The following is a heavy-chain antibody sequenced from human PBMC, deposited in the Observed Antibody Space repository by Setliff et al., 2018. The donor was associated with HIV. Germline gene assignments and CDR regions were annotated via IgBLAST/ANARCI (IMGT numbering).Heavy chain of an antibody. CDR3: ARWCAAAGCSPAIYHFDS. D-gene: IGHD2-15*01. Sequence: ASVKVSCKASGYTFTSYAMHWVRQAPGQRLEWMGRIDTDNGYRRYSPKLQGRVTITKDTSANTAYMELRGLRSEDTAVYYCARWCAAAGCSPAIYHFDSWGQGTLVTVSS. CDR2: IDTDNGYR. V-gene: IGHV1-3*04. J-gene: IGHJ4*02. CDR1: GYTFTSYA.